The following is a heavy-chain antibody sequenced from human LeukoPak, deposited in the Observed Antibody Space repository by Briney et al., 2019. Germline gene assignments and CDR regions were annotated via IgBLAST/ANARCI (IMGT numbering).Heavy chain of an antibody. CDR3: ASGAPYSSGWSFDY. V-gene: IGHV3-7*01. CDR1: GFIFSSYW. CDR2: INQDGTEK. Sequence: GGSLRLSCSASGFIFSSYWMTWVRQGPGKGLEWVATINQDGTEKYYVDSVKGRFTISRDDAKNSLYLQMYSLRAEDTALYYCASGAPYSSGWSFDYWGQGTLVTVSS. J-gene: IGHJ4*02. D-gene: IGHD6-19*01.